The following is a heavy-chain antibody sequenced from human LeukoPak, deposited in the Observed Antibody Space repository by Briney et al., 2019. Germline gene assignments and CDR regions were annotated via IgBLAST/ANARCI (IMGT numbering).Heavy chain of an antibody. Sequence: PSETLSLTCAVYGGSFSGYYGSWIRQPPGKGLEWMGEINHSGSTNYNPSLKSRVTISVDTSKNQFSLKLSSVTAADTAVYYCARGRYSYGYYFDYWGQGTLVTVSS. CDR1: GGSFSGYY. V-gene: IGHV4-34*01. D-gene: IGHD5-18*01. CDR3: ARGRYSYGYYFDY. J-gene: IGHJ4*02. CDR2: INHSGST.